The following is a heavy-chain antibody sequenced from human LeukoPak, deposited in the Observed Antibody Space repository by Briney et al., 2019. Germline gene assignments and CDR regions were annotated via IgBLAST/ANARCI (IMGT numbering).Heavy chain of an antibody. CDR2: ISRSSGYV. D-gene: IGHD6-13*01. Sequence: PGGSLRLSCAAAGFTLSICSMNWVRQAPGKGLEWVSSISRSSGYVFYADSMKGRFTVSRDNSKNSLYLQMNTLRAEDTAVYYCARFPEGSSTWSIDFWGQGTLVTVSS. CDR3: ARFPEGSSTWSIDF. V-gene: IGHV3-21*01. CDR1: GFTLSICS. J-gene: IGHJ4*02.